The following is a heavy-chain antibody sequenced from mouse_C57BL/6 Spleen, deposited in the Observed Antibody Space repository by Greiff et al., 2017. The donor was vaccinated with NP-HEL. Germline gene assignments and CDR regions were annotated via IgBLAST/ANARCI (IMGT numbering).Heavy chain of an antibody. CDR2: SRNKANDYTT. V-gene: IGHV7-1*01. Sequence: EVNVVESGGGLVQSGRSLRLSCATSGFTFSDFYMEWVRQAPGKGLEWIAASRNKANDYTTEYSASVKGRFIVSRDTSQSILYLQMNALRAEDTAIYYCARDVIGYFDYWGQGTTLTVSS. CDR3: ARDVIGYFDY. CDR1: GFTFSDFY. J-gene: IGHJ2*01.